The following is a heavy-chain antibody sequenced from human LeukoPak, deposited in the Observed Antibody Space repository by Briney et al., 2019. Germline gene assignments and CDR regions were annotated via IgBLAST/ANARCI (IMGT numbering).Heavy chain of an antibody. J-gene: IGHJ4*01. CDR3: ARDFYPHLYGNYFDY. V-gene: IGHV3-48*04. CDR2: ISSSSSTI. D-gene: IGHD3-16*01. CDR1: GFTFSSYS. Sequence: GGSLRLSCAASGFTFSSYSMNWVRQAPGKGLEWVSYISSSSSTIYYADSVKGRFTISRDNAKNSLYLQMNSLRAEDTAVYYCARDFYPHLYGNYFDYWGHGTLVTVSS.